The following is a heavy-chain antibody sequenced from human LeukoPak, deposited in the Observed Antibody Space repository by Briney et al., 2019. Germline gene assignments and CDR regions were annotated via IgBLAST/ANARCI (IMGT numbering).Heavy chain of an antibody. D-gene: IGHD1-14*01. CDR3: ARHVFLPAPFDY. CDR2: IYYSGST. CDR1: GGSISSSSYY. J-gene: IGHJ4*02. V-gene: IGHV4-39*01. Sequence: KSSETLSLTCTVSGGSISSSSYYWGWIRQPPGKGLEWIGSIYYSGSTYYNPSLKSRVTISVDTSKNQFSLKLSSVTAADTAVYYCARHVFLPAPFDYWGQGTLVTVSS.